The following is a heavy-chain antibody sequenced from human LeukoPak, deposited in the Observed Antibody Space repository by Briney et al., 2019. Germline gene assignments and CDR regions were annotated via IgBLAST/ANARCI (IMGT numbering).Heavy chain of an antibody. CDR1: GGSISSGDYY. J-gene: IGHJ4*02. CDR2: IYYSGST. Sequence: SQTLSLTCTVSGGSISSGDYYWSWIRQPPGKGLEWIGYIYYSGSTYYNPSLKSRVTISVDTSKNQFSLKLSSVTAADTAVYYCARITMVAKGHLDYWGQGTLVTVSS. V-gene: IGHV4-30-4*01. D-gene: IGHD3-10*01. CDR3: ARITMVAKGHLDY.